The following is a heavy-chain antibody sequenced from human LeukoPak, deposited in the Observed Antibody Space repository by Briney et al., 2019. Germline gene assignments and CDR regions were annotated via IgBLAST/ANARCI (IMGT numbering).Heavy chain of an antibody. Sequence: QAGGSLRPSCAASGFTFSSYAMHWVRQAPGKGLEWVAVISYDGSNKYYADSVKGRFTISRDNSKNTLYLQMNSLRAEDTAVYYCARDRRYSGSYYYFDYWGQGTLVTVSS. CDR1: GFTFSSYA. CDR2: ISYDGSNK. V-gene: IGHV3-30-3*01. J-gene: IGHJ4*02. CDR3: ARDRRYSGSYYYFDY. D-gene: IGHD1-26*01.